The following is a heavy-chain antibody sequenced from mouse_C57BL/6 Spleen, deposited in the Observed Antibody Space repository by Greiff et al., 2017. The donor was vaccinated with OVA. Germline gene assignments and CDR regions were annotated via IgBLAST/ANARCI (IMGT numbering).Heavy chain of an antibody. D-gene: IGHD1-1*01. CDR2: IRSKSNNYAT. Sequence: EVKLVESGGGLVQPKGSLKLSCAASGFSFNTYAMNWVRQAPGKGLEWVARIRSKSNNYATYYADSVKDRFTISRDDSESMLYLQMNNLKTEDTAMYYCVRRRYYGSSTGGYAMDYWGQGTSVTVSS. CDR1: GFSFNTYA. CDR3: VRRRYYGSSTGGYAMDY. V-gene: IGHV10-1*01. J-gene: IGHJ4*01.